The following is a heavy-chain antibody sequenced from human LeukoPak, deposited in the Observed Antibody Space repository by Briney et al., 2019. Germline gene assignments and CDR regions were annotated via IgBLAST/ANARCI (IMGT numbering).Heavy chain of an antibody. CDR1: GGSFSGYY. D-gene: IGHD2-2*01. CDR2: INHSGST. J-gene: IGHJ6*02. V-gene: IGHV4-34*01. Sequence: SETLSLTCAVYGGSFSGYYWSWIRQPPGKGLEWIGEINHSGSTNYNPSLKSRVTISVDTSKNQFSLKLSSVTAADTAVYYCARRTAAYCYGMDVWGQGTTVTVSS. CDR3: ARRTAAYCYGMDV.